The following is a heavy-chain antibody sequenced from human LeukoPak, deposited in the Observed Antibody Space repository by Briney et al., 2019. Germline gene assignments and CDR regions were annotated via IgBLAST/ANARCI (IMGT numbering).Heavy chain of an antibody. CDR3: ARGGQQLVPEDDYYYYYGMDV. J-gene: IGHJ6*02. CDR1: GYTFTGYY. Sequence: VASVKVSCKASGYTFTGYYMHWVRQAPGQGLEWMGGIIPIFGTANYAQKFQGRVTITADESTSTAYMELSSLRSEDTAVYYCARGGQQLVPEDDYYYYYGMDVWGQGTTVTVSS. V-gene: IGHV1-69*13. D-gene: IGHD6-13*01. CDR2: IIPIFGTA.